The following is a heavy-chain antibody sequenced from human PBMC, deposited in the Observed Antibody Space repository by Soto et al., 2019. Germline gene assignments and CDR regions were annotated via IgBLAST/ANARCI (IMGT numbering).Heavy chain of an antibody. J-gene: IGHJ3*02. Sequence: SVKVSCKASGGTFSSYAISWVRQAPGQGLGWMGGIIPIFGTANYAQRFQGRVTITADESTSTAYMELSSLRSEDTAVYYCARDRRITMVRGVINDAFDIWGQGTMVTVSS. CDR1: GGTFSSYA. CDR3: ARDRRITMVRGVINDAFDI. CDR2: IIPIFGTA. D-gene: IGHD3-10*01. V-gene: IGHV1-69*13.